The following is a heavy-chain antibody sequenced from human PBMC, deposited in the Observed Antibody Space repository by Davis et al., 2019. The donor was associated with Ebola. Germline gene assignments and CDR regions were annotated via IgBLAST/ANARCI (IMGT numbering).Heavy chain of an antibody. CDR2: INPHNGNT. J-gene: IGHJ6*02. CDR3: AREEVVVVVVAATPGGYYYYGMDV. D-gene: IGHD2-15*01. Sequence: AASVKVSCKASGYAFTSYGITWVRQAPGQGLEWMGWINPHNGNTNYAQNVQGRVTMTTDTSTSTAYMEVGILRTEDTAVYYCAREEVVVVVVAATPGGYYYYGMDVWGQGTTVTVSS. V-gene: IGHV1-18*04. CDR1: GYAFTSYG.